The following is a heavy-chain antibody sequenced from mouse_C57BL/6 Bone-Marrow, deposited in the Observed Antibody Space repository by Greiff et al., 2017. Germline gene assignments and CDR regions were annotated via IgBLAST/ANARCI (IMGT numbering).Heavy chain of an antibody. CDR2: IDPSDSYT. CDR3: AREGSWDVDFDY. V-gene: IGHV1-69*01. D-gene: IGHD4-1*01. CDR1: GYTFTSYW. J-gene: IGHJ2*01. Sequence: VQLQQPGAELVMPGASVKLSCKASGYTFTSYWMHWVKQRPGQGLEWIGEIDPSDSYTNYNQKFKGKSTLTVDKSSSTAYMQLSTLTSEDSAVYDCAREGSWDVDFDYWGQGTTLTVSS.